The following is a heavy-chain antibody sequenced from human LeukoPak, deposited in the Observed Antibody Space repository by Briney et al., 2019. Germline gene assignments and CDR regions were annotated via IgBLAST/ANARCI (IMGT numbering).Heavy chain of an antibody. V-gene: IGHV4-34*01. CDR2: INHSGST. J-gene: IGHJ4*02. D-gene: IGHD1-26*01. CDR1: GGSFSGYY. CDR3: ARAWDGYFDC. Sequence: SETLSLTCAVYGGSFSGYYWSWIRQPPGKGLEWIGEINHSGSTNYNPSLKSRVTVSVDTSKNQFSLKLSSVTAADTAVYYCARAWDGYFDCWGQGTLVTVSS.